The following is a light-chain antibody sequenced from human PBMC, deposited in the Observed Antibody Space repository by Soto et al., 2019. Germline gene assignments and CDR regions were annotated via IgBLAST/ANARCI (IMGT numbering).Light chain of an antibody. J-gene: IGKJ1*01. V-gene: IGKV2-28*01. CDR3: MQALQTPRT. Sequence: DIVMTQSPLSLPVTPGEPASISCRSSQSLLHSNGYNYLDWYLQKPGQSPQLLIYLGSNRASGVPDRFSGSGSGTECTLKISRVEAEDVGVYYCMQALQTPRTFGQGTKV. CDR2: LGS. CDR1: QSLLHSNGYNY.